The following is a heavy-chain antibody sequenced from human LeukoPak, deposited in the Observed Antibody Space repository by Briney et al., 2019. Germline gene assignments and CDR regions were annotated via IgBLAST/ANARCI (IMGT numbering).Heavy chain of an antibody. J-gene: IGHJ4*02. CDR1: GGSISSYY. V-gene: IGHV4-59*01. D-gene: IGHD3-22*01. CDR2: IYYSGST. Sequence: PSETLFLTCTVSGGSISSYYWCWIRQPPGKGLEWIGYIYYSGSTNYNPSLKSRVTISVDTSKNQFSLKLSSVPAADTAVYYCARGSHYYDSSGIDYWGQGTLVTVSS. CDR3: ARGSHYYDSSGIDY.